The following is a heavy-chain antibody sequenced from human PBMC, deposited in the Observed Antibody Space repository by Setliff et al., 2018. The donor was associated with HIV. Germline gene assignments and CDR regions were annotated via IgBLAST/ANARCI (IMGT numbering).Heavy chain of an antibody. J-gene: IGHJ4*02. CDR2: MSYSGST. D-gene: IGHD6-13*01. CDR1: GGSLGNSNYY. Sequence: SETLSLTCTVSGGSLGNSNYYWGWIRQPPGKGLEWIGSMSYSGSTYYNPSLKSRVTPSVDTSKNQFSLKLSSVTAADTAIYYCATGTAATGTGVGYWGQGTLVTVSS. V-gene: IGHV4-39*01. CDR3: ATGTAATGTGVGY.